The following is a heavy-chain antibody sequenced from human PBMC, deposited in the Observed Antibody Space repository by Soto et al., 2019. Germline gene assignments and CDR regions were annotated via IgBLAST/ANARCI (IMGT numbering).Heavy chain of an antibody. CDR1: GFTFSSYA. CDR2: ISDGGGYT. J-gene: IGHJ4*02. Sequence: GGSLRLSCAAFGFTFSSYAMSWVRQAPGKGLEWVSVISDGGGYTNYADSVKGRFTISRDNSKNTLYLQMNSLRAEDTAVYYCAKQRMTTSAAADYWGQGTLVTVSS. V-gene: IGHV3-23*01. D-gene: IGHD4-17*01. CDR3: AKQRMTTSAAADY.